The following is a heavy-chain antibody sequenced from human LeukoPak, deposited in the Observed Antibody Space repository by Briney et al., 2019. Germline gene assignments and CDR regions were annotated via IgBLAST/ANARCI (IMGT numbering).Heavy chain of an antibody. CDR3: AREGYGDGYYGMDV. CDR2: ISGSGGST. D-gene: IGHD4-17*01. V-gene: IGHV3-23*01. CDR1: GFTFSSYA. Sequence: PGGSLRLSCAASGFTFSSYAMSWVRQAPGKGLEWVSAISGSGGSTYYADSVKGRFTISRDNSKNTLYLQMNSLRAEDTAVYYCAREGYGDGYYGMDVWGQGTTVTVSS. J-gene: IGHJ6*02.